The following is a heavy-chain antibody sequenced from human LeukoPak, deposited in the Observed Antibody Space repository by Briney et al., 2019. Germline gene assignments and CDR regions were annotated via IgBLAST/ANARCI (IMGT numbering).Heavy chain of an antibody. V-gene: IGHV3-66*01. CDR3: ARERSGYRYGYFDY. J-gene: IGHJ4*02. CDR2: IYSGGIT. Sequence: GGSLRLSCVASGFNVSSDYMSWVRQAPGKGLEWVSVIYSGGITYYADSVKGRFTISRDNSKNTLYLQMSSLRAEDTAVYFCARERSGYRYGYFDYWGQGTLVTVSS. D-gene: IGHD5-18*01. CDR1: GFNVSSDY.